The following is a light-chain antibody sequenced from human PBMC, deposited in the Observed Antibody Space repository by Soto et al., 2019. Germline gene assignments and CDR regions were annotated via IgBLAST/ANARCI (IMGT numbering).Light chain of an antibody. J-gene: IGLJ2*01. CDR3: CSYAGSTTFDVV. V-gene: IGLV2-23*02. Sequence: QSALTQPASVSGSPGQSITISCTGSSNDVGRYNLVAWYQHHPGKPPKIMIYEVSRRPSGVSNRFSGSKSGNTASQTISGLQAEDEADYYCCSYAGSTTFDVVFGGGTKLTVL. CDR1: SNDVGRYNL. CDR2: EVS.